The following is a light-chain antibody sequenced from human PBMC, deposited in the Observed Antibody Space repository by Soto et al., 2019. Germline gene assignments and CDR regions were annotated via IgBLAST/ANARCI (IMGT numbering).Light chain of an antibody. Sequence: QIPQSPSTLSASVGDRVTITCRASQSISSLLAWYQHKPGKAPKFLIYDASNLETGVPSRFSGSGSGTDFTFTISSLQPEDIATYYCQQYDNLPLTFGGGTKVDI. CDR1: QSISSL. J-gene: IGKJ4*01. V-gene: IGKV1-33*01. CDR3: QQYDNLPLT. CDR2: DAS.